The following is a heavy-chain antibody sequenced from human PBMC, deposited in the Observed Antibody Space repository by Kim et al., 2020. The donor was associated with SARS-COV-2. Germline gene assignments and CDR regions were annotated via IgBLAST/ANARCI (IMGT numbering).Heavy chain of an antibody. CDR3: ARSGERAGYCSSTSCYGFDP. Sequence: SETLSLTCTVSGGSISSSSYYWGWIRQPPGKGLEWIGSIYYSGSTYYNPSLKSRVTISVDTSKNQFSLKLSSVTAADTAVYYCARSGERAGYCSSTSCYGFDPWGQGTLVTVSS. CDR1: GGSISSSSYY. J-gene: IGHJ5*02. CDR2: IYYSGST. D-gene: IGHD2-2*01. V-gene: IGHV4-39*01.